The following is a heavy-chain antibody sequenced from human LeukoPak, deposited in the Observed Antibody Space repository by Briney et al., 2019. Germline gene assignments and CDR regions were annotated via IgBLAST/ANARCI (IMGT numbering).Heavy chain of an antibody. D-gene: IGHD6-19*01. Sequence: AGGSLRLSCAASGFTFSSYWMNWARQAPGKGLEWVSRISGTGGTTFYADSVKGRFTISRDNSKNTLYLQTNSLRAEDTAVYYCAKRLAMTGTYHFDYWGQGTLVTVSS. J-gene: IGHJ4*02. CDR3: AKRLAMTGTYHFDY. V-gene: IGHV3-23*01. CDR2: ISGTGGTT. CDR1: GFTFSSYW.